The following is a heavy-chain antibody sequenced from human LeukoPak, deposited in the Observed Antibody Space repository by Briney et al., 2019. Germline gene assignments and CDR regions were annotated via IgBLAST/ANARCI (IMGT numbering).Heavy chain of an antibody. V-gene: IGHV4-34*01. J-gene: IGHJ6*03. CDR3: ARGGGMVRGYYYYYMDV. D-gene: IGHD3-10*01. CDR2: INHSGST. Sequence: SETLSLTCAVYGGSFSGYYWSWIRQPPGKGLEWIGEINHSGSTNYNPSLKSRVTISVDTSKNQFSLKLSSVTAADTAVYYCARGGGMVRGYYYYYMDVWGKGTTVTVSS. CDR1: GGSFSGYY.